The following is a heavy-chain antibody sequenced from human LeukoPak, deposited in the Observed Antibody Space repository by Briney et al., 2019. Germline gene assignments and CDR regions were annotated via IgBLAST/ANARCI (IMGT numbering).Heavy chain of an antibody. D-gene: IGHD7-27*01. V-gene: IGHV3-69-1*01. CDR3: VRDLNWAFES. CDR2: MRTTSSI. J-gene: IGHJ4*02. Sequence: GGSLRLSCVASGFTFSDYSMNWVRQAPGMGLEWISYMRTTSSIFYADSVKGRFTISRDNDENSLYLQMNTLRPEDTAVYYCVRDLNWAFESWGQGTLVTVSS. CDR1: GFTFSDYS.